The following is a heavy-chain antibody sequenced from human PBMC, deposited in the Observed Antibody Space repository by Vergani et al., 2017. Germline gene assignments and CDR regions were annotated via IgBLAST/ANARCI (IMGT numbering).Heavy chain of an antibody. CDR2: ISGHGDRT. CDR1: GFSFGDYA. CDR3: AREERSNTSPFVGD. Sequence: EVQLVESGGGLVPPGRSLRLSCAVSGFSFGDYAMTWVRQTSGKGLEWVSAISGHGDRTYYADSVKGRFTISRDNSKNTVYLQMNSLKAEDRATYYCAREERSNTSPFVGDWGQGTLVTV. J-gene: IGHJ4*02. V-gene: IGHV3-23*04. D-gene: IGHD2/OR15-2a*01.